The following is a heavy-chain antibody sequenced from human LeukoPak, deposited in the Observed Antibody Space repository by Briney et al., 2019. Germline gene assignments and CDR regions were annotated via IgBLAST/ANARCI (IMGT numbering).Heavy chain of an antibody. D-gene: IGHD2-21*01. J-gene: IGHJ3*02. CDR2: INSDGSST. CDR1: GFTFSSYW. CDR3: AREGAIPLDAFDI. Sequence: GGSLRLSCAASGFTFSSYWMHWVRQAPGKGLVWVSRINSDGSSTSYADSVKGRFTISRDNAKNTLYLQMSSPRAEDTAVYYCAREGAIPLDAFDIWGQGTMVTVSS. V-gene: IGHV3-74*01.